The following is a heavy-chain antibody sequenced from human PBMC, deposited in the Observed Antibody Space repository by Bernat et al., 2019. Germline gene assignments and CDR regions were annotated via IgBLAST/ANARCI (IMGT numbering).Heavy chain of an antibody. J-gene: IGHJ4*02. Sequence: QVQLQQWGAGLLKPSETLSLTCAVYGGSFSGYYWSWIRQPPGKGLEWIGEINHSGSTNYNPSLKSRVTISVDTSKNQFSRKLSSVTAADTAVYYCAGSFMAAAYYFDYWGQGTLVTVSS. CDR2: INHSGST. V-gene: IGHV4-34*01. CDR3: AGSFMAAAYYFDY. D-gene: IGHD6-13*01. CDR1: GGSFSGYY.